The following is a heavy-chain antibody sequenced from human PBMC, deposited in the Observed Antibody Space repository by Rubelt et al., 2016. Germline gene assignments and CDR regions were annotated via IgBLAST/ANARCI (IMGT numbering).Heavy chain of an antibody. Sequence: EYVSSISSSSTNVHFADSVKGRFSISRDNAKDSLYLQMNSLRAEDTAVYYCAKDRAYKQNWYFDLWGRGTLVTVSS. D-gene: IGHD5-24*01. CDR3: AKDRAYKQNWYFDL. J-gene: IGHJ2*01. V-gene: IGHV3-21*01. CDR2: ISSSSTNV.